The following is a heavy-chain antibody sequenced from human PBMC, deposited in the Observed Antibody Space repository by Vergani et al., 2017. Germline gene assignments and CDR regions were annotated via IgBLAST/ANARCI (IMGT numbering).Heavy chain of an antibody. Sequence: EVQLVESGGGLVQPGRSLRLSCAASGFTFDDYAMHWVRQAPGKGLEWVSGISWNRGSIGYADSVKGRFTISRDNAKNSLYLQMNSLRAEDTALYYCAKDMGYGGAARAGVDYWGQGTLVTVSS. CDR3: AKDMGYGGAARAGVDY. CDR2: ISWNRGSI. D-gene: IGHD6-6*01. CDR1: GFTFDDYA. J-gene: IGHJ4*02. V-gene: IGHV3-9*01.